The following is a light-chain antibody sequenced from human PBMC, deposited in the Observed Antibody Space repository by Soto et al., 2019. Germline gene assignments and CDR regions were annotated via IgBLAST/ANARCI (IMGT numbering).Light chain of an antibody. CDR1: QNVVTN. CDR3: QHYIIWLGT. J-gene: IGKJ4*01. Sequence: EIVVTQSPAILSVSPGERVTLSCRASQNVVTNLAWYQQRLGQAPRLLIYCASARAPGVPARFSGSGSGTEFFLTISSLQSEDFAVYYCQHYIIWLGTFGGGTKVEIK. V-gene: IGKV3-15*01. CDR2: CAS.